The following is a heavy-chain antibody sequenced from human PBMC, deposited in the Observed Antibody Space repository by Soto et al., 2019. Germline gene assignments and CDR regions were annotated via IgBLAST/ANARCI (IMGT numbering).Heavy chain of an antibody. CDR3: ARDHSPTHGSGYYPGSY. CDR1: GFTFSSYW. J-gene: IGHJ4*02. D-gene: IGHD5-12*01. CDR2: IKQDGSEK. V-gene: IGHV3-7*01. Sequence: GGSLRLSCAASGFTFSSYWMSWVRQAPGKGLEWVANIKQDGSEKYYVDSVKGRFTASRDNAENSLYLQMNSLRAEYTAVYYCARDHSPTHGSGYYPGSYWGQGTLVTVSS.